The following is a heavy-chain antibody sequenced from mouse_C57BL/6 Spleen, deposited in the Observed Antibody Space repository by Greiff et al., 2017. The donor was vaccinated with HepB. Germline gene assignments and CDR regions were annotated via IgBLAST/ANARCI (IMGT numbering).Heavy chain of an antibody. CDR2: IHPNSGST. Sequence: QVQLQQPGAELVKPGASVKLSCKASGYTFTSYWMHWVKQRPGQGLEWIGMIHPNSGSTNYNEKFKSKATLTVDKSSSTAYMQLSSLTSEDSAVYYCARSYYYGSSSLYAMDYWGQGTSVTVSS. CDR3: ARSYYYGSSSLYAMDY. J-gene: IGHJ4*01. D-gene: IGHD1-1*01. V-gene: IGHV1-64*01. CDR1: GYTFTSYW.